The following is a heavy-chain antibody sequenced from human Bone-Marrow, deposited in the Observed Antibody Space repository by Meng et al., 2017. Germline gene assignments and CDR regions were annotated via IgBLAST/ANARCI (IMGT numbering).Heavy chain of an antibody. J-gene: IGHJ6*02. V-gene: IGHV3-33*06. Sequence: GGSLRLSCAASGFTFSSYGMHWVRQAPGKGLEWVAVIWYDGSNKYYADSVKGRFTISRDNSKNTLYLQMNSLRAEDTAVYYCAKDGRYYDSSGNKWVHEYYYYYGMDVWGQGTTVTVSS. D-gene: IGHD3-22*01. CDR3: AKDGRYYDSSGNKWVHEYYYYYGMDV. CDR1: GFTFSSYG. CDR2: IWYDGSNK.